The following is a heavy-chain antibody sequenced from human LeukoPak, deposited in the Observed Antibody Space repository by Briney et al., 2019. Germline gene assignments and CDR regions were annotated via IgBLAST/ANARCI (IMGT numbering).Heavy chain of an antibody. CDR2: IIPIFGTA. J-gene: IGHJ4*02. Sequence: SVKVSCKASGGTFISYAISWVRQPPGQGPEWMGGIIPIFGTANYAQKFQDTIKITAGDSTRPVYLELSSLRSDDTAVYYCAGVGVHANYYDSSGYYYLDYWGQGTLVTVSS. CDR3: AGVGVHANYYDSSGYYYLDY. D-gene: IGHD3-22*01. CDR1: GGTFISYA. V-gene: IGHV1-69*01.